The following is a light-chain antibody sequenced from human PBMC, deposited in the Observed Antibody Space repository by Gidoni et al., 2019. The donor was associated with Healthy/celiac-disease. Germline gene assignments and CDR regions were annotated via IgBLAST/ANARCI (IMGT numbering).Light chain of an antibody. CDR3: QQRSNWPPGYT. Sequence: VLTQSPATLSLSPGERATLSCRASQSVSSYLAWYQQKPGQAPRLLIYDASNRATGIPARFSGSGSGTDFTLTISSLEPEDFAVYYCQQRSNWPPGYTFGQGTKLEIK. J-gene: IGKJ2*01. CDR2: DAS. CDR1: QSVSSY. V-gene: IGKV3-11*01.